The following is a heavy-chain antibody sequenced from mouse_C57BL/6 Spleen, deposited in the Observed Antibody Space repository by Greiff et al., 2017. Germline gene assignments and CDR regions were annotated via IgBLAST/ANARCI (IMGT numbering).Heavy chain of an antibody. J-gene: IGHJ2*01. Sequence: QVQLQQPGAELVKPGASVKMSCKASGYTFTSYWITWVKQRPGQGLEWIGDIYPGSGSTNYNEKFKSKATLTVDTSSSTAYMQLSSLTSEDSAVYYCARRRKIDYDYDGNSDYWGQGTTLTVSS. CDR2: IYPGSGST. D-gene: IGHD2-4*01. CDR1: GYTFTSYW. V-gene: IGHV1-55*01. CDR3: ARRRKIDYDYDGNSDY.